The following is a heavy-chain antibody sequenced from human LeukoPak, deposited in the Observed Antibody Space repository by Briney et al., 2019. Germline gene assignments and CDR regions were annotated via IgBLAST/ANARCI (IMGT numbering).Heavy chain of an antibody. Sequence: GSLRLSCTASGFTFGDYAMSWVRQAPGKGLGWVGFIRSKAHGGTTEYAASVKGRFTISRDDSKSIAYLQMNSLKTEDTAVYYCARGRLGGYDILTGYLYAFDIWGQGTMVTVSS. CDR1: GFTFGDYA. D-gene: IGHD3-9*01. V-gene: IGHV3-49*04. J-gene: IGHJ3*02. CDR3: ARGRLGGYDILTGYLYAFDI. CDR2: IRSKAHGGTT.